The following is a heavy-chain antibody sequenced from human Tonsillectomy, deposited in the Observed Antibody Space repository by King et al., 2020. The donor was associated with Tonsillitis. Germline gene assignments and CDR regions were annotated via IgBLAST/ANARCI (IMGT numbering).Heavy chain of an antibody. CDR3: AREESMALDY. J-gene: IGHJ4*02. CDR1: GFTVSHYA. Sequence: VQLVESGGDVVQPGRSLRLSCVGSGFTVSHYAMHWVRQAPGKGLEWVAVISYDVNKTYYADSVKGRFTISRDNSKSSLYLQMNSLGAEETAVYFCAREESMALDYWGQGTLVTVSS. CDR2: ISYDVNKT. D-gene: IGHD2/OR15-2a*01. V-gene: IGHV3-30-3*01.